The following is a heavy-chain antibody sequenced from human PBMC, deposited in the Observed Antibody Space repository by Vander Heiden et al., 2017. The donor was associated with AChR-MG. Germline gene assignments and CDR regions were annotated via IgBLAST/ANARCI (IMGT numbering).Heavy chain of an antibody. Sequence: QVQLVQSGAEVKKPGASVKVSCKASGYTFTSYAMHWVRQAAGQRLEWMGGINAGNGNTKYSQKFQGRVTITRDTSASTAYVELSSLRSEDTAVYYCARSPPVTASYYYYGMDVWGQGTTVTVSS. D-gene: IGHD2-21*02. V-gene: IGHV1-3*01. CDR1: GYTFTSYA. CDR3: ARSPPVTASYYYYGMDV. J-gene: IGHJ6*02. CDR2: INAGNGNT.